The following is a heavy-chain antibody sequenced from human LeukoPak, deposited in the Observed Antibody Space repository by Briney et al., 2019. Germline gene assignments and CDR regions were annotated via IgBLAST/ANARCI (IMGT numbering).Heavy chain of an antibody. CDR1: GFTFSSYW. CDR2: IYYSGST. Sequence: GSLRLSCAASGFTFSSYWMSWVRQPPGKGLEWIGYIYYSGSTNYNPSLKSRVTISVDTSKNQFSLKLSSVTAADTAVYYCARNPIAAAGTVDYWGQGTLVTVSS. CDR3: ARNPIAAAGTVDY. D-gene: IGHD6-13*01. V-gene: IGHV4-59*01. J-gene: IGHJ4*02.